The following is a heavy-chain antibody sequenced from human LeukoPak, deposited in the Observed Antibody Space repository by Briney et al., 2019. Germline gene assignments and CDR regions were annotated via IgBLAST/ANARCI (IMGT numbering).Heavy chain of an antibody. Sequence: PGGSLRLSCAASGFTFSSYSMNWVRQAPGKGLEWVSSISSSSSYIYYADSAKGRFTISRDNAKNSLYLQMNSLRAEDTAVYYCARDSSSWYPDAFDIWVQGTMVTVSS. CDR3: ARDSSSWYPDAFDI. V-gene: IGHV3-21*01. CDR1: GFTFSSYS. CDR2: ISSSSSYI. D-gene: IGHD6-13*01. J-gene: IGHJ3*02.